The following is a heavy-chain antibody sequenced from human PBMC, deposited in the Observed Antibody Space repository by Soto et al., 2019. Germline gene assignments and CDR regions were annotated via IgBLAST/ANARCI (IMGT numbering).Heavy chain of an antibody. CDR1: GFTFSNYW. D-gene: IGHD6-19*01. Sequence: EVQLVESGGGLVQPGGSLRLSCAPSGFTFSNYWMHWVRQAPGKGLVWVSSIDTDGTTTRYADSVKGRFTISRDNAKNTLYLQMNSLRAEDTAIYHCARETASGWYYYFDLWGQGALVTVSS. J-gene: IGHJ4*02. V-gene: IGHV3-74*01. CDR3: ARETASGWYYYFDL. CDR2: IDTDGTTT.